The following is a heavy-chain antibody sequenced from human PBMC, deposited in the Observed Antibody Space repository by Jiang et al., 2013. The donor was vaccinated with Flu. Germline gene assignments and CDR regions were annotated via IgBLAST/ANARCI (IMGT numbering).Heavy chain of an antibody. J-gene: IGHJ4*02. CDR2: SALTMAT. D-gene: IGHD2-8*02. Sequence: QGLEWMGGSALTMATQTNAQKLQGRVTLVTDTSTNTAYMELRSLRSDDTAVYYCTRVSGGAPVYYFDYWGQGALVTVSS. V-gene: IGHV1-18*01. CDR3: TRVSGGAPVYYFDY.